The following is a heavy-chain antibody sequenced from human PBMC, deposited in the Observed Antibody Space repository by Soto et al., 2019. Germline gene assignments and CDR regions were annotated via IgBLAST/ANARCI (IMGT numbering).Heavy chain of an antibody. J-gene: IGHJ6*03. D-gene: IGHD2-2*01. Sequence: QVHLLESGPGLVEPSGTLSLTCTVSGGSISSRNRWSWGRQSPGKGLGWIGDLSHSGSTNSNPSLKGRVTISLDKSNNQFSLNLESMTASDSAGYYCANTRGLCLMDVWGKGTTVVVSS. CDR1: GGSISSRNR. CDR3: ANTRGLCLMDV. V-gene: IGHV4-4*02. CDR2: LSHSGST.